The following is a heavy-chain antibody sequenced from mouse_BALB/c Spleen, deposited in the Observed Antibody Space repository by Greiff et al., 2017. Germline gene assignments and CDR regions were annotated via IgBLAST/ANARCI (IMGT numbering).Heavy chain of an antibody. Sequence: QVQLQQPGAELVKPGASVKLSCKASGYTFTSYYMYWVKQRPGQGLEWIGGINPSNGGTNFNEKFKSKATLTVDKSSSTAYMQLSSLTSEDSAVYYCTRYPYYYGSSYDWYFDVWGAGTTVTVSS. D-gene: IGHD1-1*01. J-gene: IGHJ1*01. CDR2: INPSNGGT. CDR1: GYTFTSYY. CDR3: TRYPYYYGSSYDWYFDV. V-gene: IGHV1S81*02.